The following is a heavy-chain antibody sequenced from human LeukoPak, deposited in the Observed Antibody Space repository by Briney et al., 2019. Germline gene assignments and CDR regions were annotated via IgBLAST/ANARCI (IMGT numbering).Heavy chain of an antibody. Sequence: PSETLSLTCTVSGGSVSSSDFNWAWIRQPPGKGLEWIGTIFYSGSTYYNPSLGSRGAISVDTSKNQFSQDLSSVTAADTAVYYCARRQYGSGWYGDGDWFWFAPWGQGTLVIVSS. CDR3: ARRQYGSGWYGDGDWFWFAP. V-gene: IGHV4-39*01. D-gene: IGHD6-19*01. J-gene: IGHJ5*02. CDR2: IFYSGST. CDR1: GGSVSSSDFN.